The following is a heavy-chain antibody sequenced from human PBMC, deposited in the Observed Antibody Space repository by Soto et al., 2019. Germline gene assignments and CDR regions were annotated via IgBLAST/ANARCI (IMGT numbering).Heavy chain of an antibody. CDR1: GYTFTSYG. CDR2: ISAYNGNT. Sequence: QVQLVQSGAEVKKPGASVKVSCKASGYTFTSYGISWVRQAPGQGLEWMGWISAYNGNTNYAQKLQGRVTMTTDTSTSTAYMELRSLRSDDTDVYYCARDLRGMIAVAGSTDYWGQGTLVTVSS. CDR3: ARDLRGMIAVAGSTDY. J-gene: IGHJ4*02. D-gene: IGHD6-19*01. V-gene: IGHV1-18*04.